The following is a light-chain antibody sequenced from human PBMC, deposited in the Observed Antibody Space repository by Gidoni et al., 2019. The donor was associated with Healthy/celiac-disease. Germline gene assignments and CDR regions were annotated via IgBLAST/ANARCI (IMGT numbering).Light chain of an antibody. CDR2: AAS. V-gene: IGKV1-8*01. Sequence: IRMTQSPSSLSASTGDRVTITCRASQGISSYLAWYQQKPGKAPKLLIYAASTLQSGVPSRFSGSGSGTDFTLTISCLQSEDFATYYCQQYYSYPRTFGPGTKVEIK. CDR1: QGISSY. J-gene: IGKJ3*01. CDR3: QQYYSYPRT.